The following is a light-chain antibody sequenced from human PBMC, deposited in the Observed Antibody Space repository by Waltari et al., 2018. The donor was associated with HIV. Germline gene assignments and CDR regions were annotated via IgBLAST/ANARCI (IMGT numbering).Light chain of an antibody. V-gene: IGKV4-1*01. CDR1: QSVLYSSNNKNY. CDR2: WAS. Sequence: DIVLTQSPDSLAVSLGVRATINCKSSQSVLYSSNNKNYLAWYQQRPGQPPKMLIYWASTRESGVPDRFTGSGSGTNFTLTISSLQAEDVAVYYCQQSYSTPRPFGQGTKVEIK. J-gene: IGKJ1*01. CDR3: QQSYSTPRP.